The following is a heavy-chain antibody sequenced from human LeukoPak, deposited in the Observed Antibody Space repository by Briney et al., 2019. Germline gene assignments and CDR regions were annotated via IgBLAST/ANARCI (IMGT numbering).Heavy chain of an antibody. CDR2: IWYDGSNK. V-gene: IGHV3-33*01. CDR3: ASGTGDALHFDY. J-gene: IGHJ4*02. CDR1: GFTFSSYG. D-gene: IGHD7-27*01. Sequence: GRSLRLSCAASGFTFSSYGMQWVSQAPGKGLEWVAVIWYDGSNKYYADSVKGRFTISRDNSKNTLYLQMNSLRAEDTAVYYCASGTGDALHFDYWGQGTLVTVSS.